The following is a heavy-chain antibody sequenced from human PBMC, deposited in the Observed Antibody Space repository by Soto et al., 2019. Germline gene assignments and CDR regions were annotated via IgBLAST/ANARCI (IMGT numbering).Heavy chain of an antibody. D-gene: IGHD7-27*01. CDR1: GDSMSSYY. J-gene: IGHJ4*03. V-gene: IGHV4-4*07. Sequence: TSETLSFTCSVSGDSMSSYYWSWIRHSAEKGLEWIGRISATGTTSYIPSLKSRITLSVDTSKNQFPLNLKFVTAAATAVYFCAGERSGAANFWGQRTLVDVYS. CDR3: AGERSGAANF. CDR2: ISATGTT.